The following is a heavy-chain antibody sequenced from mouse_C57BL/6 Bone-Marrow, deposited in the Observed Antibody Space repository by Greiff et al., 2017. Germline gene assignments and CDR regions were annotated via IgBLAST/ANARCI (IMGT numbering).Heavy chain of an antibody. CDR1: GFTIKNTY. CDR2: IDPANGNT. D-gene: IGHD1-1*01. CDR3: ASNCTVVWTFDY. V-gene: IGHV14-3*01. Sequence: VQLQQSVAELVRPGASVKLSCTASGFTIKNTYMHWVKQRPEQGLEWIGRIDPANGNTKYAAKFQGKATLTADTSSNTAYLQLSSLTSEDTAVYYCASNCTVVWTFDYWGQGTTLTVSS. J-gene: IGHJ2*01.